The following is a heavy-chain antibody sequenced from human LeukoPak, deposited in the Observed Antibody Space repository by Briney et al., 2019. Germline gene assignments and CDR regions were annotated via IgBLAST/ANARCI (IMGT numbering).Heavy chain of an antibody. Sequence: ASVKVSCKASGGTFSSYAISWVRQAPGQGLEWMGGIIPIFGTANYAQKFQGRVTITADESTSTAYMELSSLGSEDTAVYYCARNPVPAATLGWFDPWAQETLVTVSS. D-gene: IGHD2-2*01. J-gene: IGHJ5*02. CDR1: GGTFSSYA. CDR2: IIPIFGTA. CDR3: ARNPVPAATLGWFDP. V-gene: IGHV1-69*13.